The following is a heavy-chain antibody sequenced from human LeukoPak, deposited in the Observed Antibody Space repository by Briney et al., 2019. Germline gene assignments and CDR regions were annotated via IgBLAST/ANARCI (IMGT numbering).Heavy chain of an antibody. D-gene: IGHD3-9*01. CDR3: ARGVLRYFPSAYYYYYGMDV. J-gene: IGHJ6*02. Sequence: SETLSLTCTVSSGSISSYYWSWIRQPPGKGLEWIGYIYYSGSTNYNPSLKSRVTISVDTSKNQFSLKLSSVTAADTAVYYCARGVLRYFPSAYYYYYGMDVWGQGTTVTVSS. CDR2: IYYSGST. CDR1: SGSISSYY. V-gene: IGHV4-59*01.